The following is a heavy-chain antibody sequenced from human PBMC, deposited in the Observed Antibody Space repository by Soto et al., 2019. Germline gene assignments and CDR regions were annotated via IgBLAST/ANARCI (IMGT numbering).Heavy chain of an antibody. CDR3: VRGEGYSFGLDS. D-gene: IGHD5-18*01. CDR2: IYYSGST. J-gene: IGHJ4*02. V-gene: IGHV4-30-4*01. CDR1: GGSISSGDYY. Sequence: QVQLQESGPGLVKPSQTLSLTCTVSGGSISSGDYYWSWIRQPPGKGLEWIGYIYYSGSTNYNPSLKSRVTISADTSKNQFSLKLTSVTAADTAVYYCVRGEGYSFGLDSWGQGTLVTVSS.